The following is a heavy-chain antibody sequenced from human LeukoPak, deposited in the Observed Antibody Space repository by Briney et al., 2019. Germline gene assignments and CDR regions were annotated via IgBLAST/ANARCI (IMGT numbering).Heavy chain of an antibody. CDR3: AREHSSGWSSFDH. V-gene: IGHV3-30-3*01. CDR2: ISYDGSNK. D-gene: IGHD6-19*01. Sequence: GGSLRLSCAASGFTFSGYAIHWVRQAPGKGLEWVAVISYDGSNKYYADSVKGRFTISRDNSKNTLYLQMNSLRAEDTAVYYCAREHSSGWSSFDHWGQRALVTVSS. J-gene: IGHJ4*02. CDR1: GFTFSGYA.